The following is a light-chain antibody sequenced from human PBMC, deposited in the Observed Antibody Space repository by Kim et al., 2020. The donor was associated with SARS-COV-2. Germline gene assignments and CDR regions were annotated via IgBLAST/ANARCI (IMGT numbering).Light chain of an antibody. CDR1: SLRTYY. Sequence: SSELTQDPAVSVALGQTVRITCQGDSLRTYYTTWFQQKPGQAPIVVFYGKNNRPSGIPDRFSGSSSGNTASLTITATQAGDEADYYCKSRANNENVLFGG. J-gene: IGLJ2*01. CDR2: GKN. CDR3: KSRANNENVL. V-gene: IGLV3-19*01.